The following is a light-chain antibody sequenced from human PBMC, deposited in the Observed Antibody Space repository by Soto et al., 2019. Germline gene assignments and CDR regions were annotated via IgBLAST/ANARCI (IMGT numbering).Light chain of an antibody. CDR3: MQSTQLPHT. CDR2: EVS. Sequence: DVVMTQTPLSLSVAPGQPASISCKSSQSLLHITGETFLLWYLQKPGQSPQLLIYEVSTRVSGVPDRFSGSGSGTDFTLEISRVETDDVGIYYCMQSTQLPHTFGQGTRLGIE. J-gene: IGKJ5*01. V-gene: IGKV2D-29*02. CDR1: QSLLHITGETF.